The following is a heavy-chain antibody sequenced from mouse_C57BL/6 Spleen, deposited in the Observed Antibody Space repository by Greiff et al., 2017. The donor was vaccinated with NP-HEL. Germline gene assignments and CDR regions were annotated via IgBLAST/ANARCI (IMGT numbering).Heavy chain of an antibody. Sequence: VQLQQPGAELVRPGSSVKLSCKASGYTFTSYWMHWVKQRPIQGLEWIGNIDPSDSETHYNQKFKDKATLTVDKSSSTAYMQLSSLTSEDSAVYYCARGYSNYEGPWFAYWGQGTLVTVSA. J-gene: IGHJ3*01. V-gene: IGHV1-52*01. D-gene: IGHD2-5*01. CDR1: GYTFTSYW. CDR3: ARGYSNYEGPWFAY. CDR2: IDPSDSET.